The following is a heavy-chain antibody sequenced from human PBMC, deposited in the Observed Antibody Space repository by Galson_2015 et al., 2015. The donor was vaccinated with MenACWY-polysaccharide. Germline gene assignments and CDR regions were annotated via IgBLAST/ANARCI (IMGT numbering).Heavy chain of an antibody. D-gene: IGHD1-7*01. CDR1: GFSFRSYW. V-gene: IGHV3-7*01. CDR2: IKQDGSEE. Sequence: GFSFRSYWMSWVRQAPGKGLEWVADIKQDGSEEYYVDSVKGRFAISRDNARNSLYLQMNSLRAEDTAVYFCARDTGVSRTDDWSFDLWGRGSQVTVSS. J-gene: IGHJ2*01. CDR3: ARDTGVSRTDDWSFDL.